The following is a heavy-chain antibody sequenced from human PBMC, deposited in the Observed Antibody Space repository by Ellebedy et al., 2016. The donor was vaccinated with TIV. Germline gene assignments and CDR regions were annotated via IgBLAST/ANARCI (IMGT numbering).Heavy chain of an antibody. CDR3: ARDGYCSGGSCPPTYYYYGMDV. CDR2: ISGSGGST. CDR1: GFTFSSYA. Sequence: GESLKISCAASGFTFSSYAMSWVRQAPGKGLEWVSAISGSGGSTYYADSVKGRFTISRDNAKNSLYLQMNSLRAEDTAVYYCARDGYCSGGSCPPTYYYYGMDVWGQGTTVTVSS. V-gene: IGHV3-23*01. J-gene: IGHJ6*02. D-gene: IGHD2-15*01.